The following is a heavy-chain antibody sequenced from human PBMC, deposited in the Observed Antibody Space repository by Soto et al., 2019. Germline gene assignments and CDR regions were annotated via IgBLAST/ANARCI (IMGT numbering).Heavy chain of an antibody. V-gene: IGHV3-23*01. Sequence: GGSLRLSCAASGFTFSSYAMSWVRQAPGKGLEWVSAISGSGGSTYYADSVKGRFTISRDNSKNTLYLQMNSLRAEDTAVYYCAKDYNCSGGSCFLIDYWGQGTLVTVSS. CDR2: ISGSGGST. CDR1: GFTFSSYA. CDR3: AKDYNCSGGSCFLIDY. J-gene: IGHJ4*02. D-gene: IGHD2-15*01.